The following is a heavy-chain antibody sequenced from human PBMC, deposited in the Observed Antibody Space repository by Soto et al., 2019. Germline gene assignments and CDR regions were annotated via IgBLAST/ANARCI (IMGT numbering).Heavy chain of an antibody. Sequence: QVQLVESGGGVVQPGRSLRLSCAASGFTFSSYGMHWVRQAPGKGLEWVAVIWYDGSNKYYADSVKGRFTISRDNSKNTLYLQMNSLRAEDTAVYYCARDSFFKYYDILTGLSGGMDVWGQGTTVTVSS. CDR2: IWYDGSNK. J-gene: IGHJ6*02. D-gene: IGHD3-9*01. V-gene: IGHV3-33*01. CDR1: GFTFSSYG. CDR3: ARDSFFKYYDILTGLSGGMDV.